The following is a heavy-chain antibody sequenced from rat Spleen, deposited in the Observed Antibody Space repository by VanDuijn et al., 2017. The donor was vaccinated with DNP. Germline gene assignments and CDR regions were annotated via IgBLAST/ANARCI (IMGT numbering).Heavy chain of an antibody. D-gene: IGHD1-11*01. J-gene: IGHJ3*01. V-gene: IGHV3-3*01. CDR2: INSAGNT. CDR3: VRLHYGFAY. Sequence: EVQLQESGPGLVKPSQSLSLTCSVTGYSITSRYRWNWIRKFPGHKLEWMGYINSAGNTHYNPSLKSRISLTRDTSKNQFFLQVNSVTAEDTATYYCVRLHYGFAYWGQGTLVTVSS. CDR1: GYSITSRYR.